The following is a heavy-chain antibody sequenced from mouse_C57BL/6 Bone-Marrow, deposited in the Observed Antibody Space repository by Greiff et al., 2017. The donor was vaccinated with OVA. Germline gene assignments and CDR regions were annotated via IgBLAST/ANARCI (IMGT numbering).Heavy chain of an antibody. D-gene: IGHD2-3*01. J-gene: IGHJ1*03. Sequence: EVKLMQSGGDLVKPGGSLKLSCAASGFTFSSYGMSWVRQTPDKRLEWVATISSGGGYTYYPDSVKGRSTLTRDNASNTLYLQLSSLKSEDTAMYYGARHPIYDGDFNWYFDVWGTGTTVTVSA. CDR2: ISSGGGYT. V-gene: IGHV5-6*01. CDR3: ARHPIYDGDFNWYFDV. CDR1: GFTFSSYG.